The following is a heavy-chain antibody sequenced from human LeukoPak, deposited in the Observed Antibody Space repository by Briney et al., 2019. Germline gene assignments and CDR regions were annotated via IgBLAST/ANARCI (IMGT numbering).Heavy chain of an antibody. Sequence: SETLSLTCTVSGYSISSGYYWGWIRQPAGKGLEWIGRIYTSGSTNYNPSLRSRVTMSVDTSKNQFSLKLNSVTAADTAVYYCARDSTTWHGGLFDYWGQGTLVTVSS. J-gene: IGHJ4*02. CDR1: GYSISSGYY. V-gene: IGHV4-38-2*02. D-gene: IGHD6-13*01. CDR3: ARDSTTWHGGLFDY. CDR2: IYTSGST.